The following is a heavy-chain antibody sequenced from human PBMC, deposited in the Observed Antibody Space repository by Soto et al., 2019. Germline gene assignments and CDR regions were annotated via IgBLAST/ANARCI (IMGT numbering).Heavy chain of an antibody. J-gene: IGHJ4*02. CDR1: GLTFSSYS. CDR3: AKGGRQWLVTSDFNY. D-gene: IGHD6-19*01. Sequence: GGSLRLSCAASGLTFSSYSMNWVRQAPGKGLEWVSYISSSSSTIYYADSVKGRFTISRDNAKNSLYLQMNSLRAEDTAVYYCAKGGRQWLVTSDFNYWGQGALVTVSS. CDR2: ISSSSSTI. V-gene: IGHV3-48*01.